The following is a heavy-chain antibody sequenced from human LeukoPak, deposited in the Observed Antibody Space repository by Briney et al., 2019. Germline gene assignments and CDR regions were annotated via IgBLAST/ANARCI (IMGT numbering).Heavy chain of an antibody. CDR3: ARDRDTTRFYARYGMDV. V-gene: IGHV3-74*01. Sequence: GGSLRLSCAASGFTFSYFWMHWVRRAPGKGLEWVSRTNDYGSETVYADSVKGRFTIYRDNAKNTLYLQMNSLRVEYTAVYYCARDRDTTRFYARYGMDVWGQGTTVTVSS. J-gene: IGHJ6*02. D-gene: IGHD3-3*01. CDR2: TNDYGSET. CDR1: GFTFSYFW.